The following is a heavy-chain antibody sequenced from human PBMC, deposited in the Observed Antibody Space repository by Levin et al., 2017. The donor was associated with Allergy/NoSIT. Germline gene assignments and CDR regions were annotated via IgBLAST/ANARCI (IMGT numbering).Heavy chain of an antibody. CDR1: GGSISSADYY. Sequence: PSETLSLTCTVSGGSISSADYYWSWIRQPPGKGLEWIGYINYSGTPYYNPSLESRITMSVDTSKNQFSLRLRSVTAADTAIYYCARVTHDVTFSYDSISFDPWGQGTLVTISS. V-gene: IGHV4-30-4*01. CDR2: INYSGTP. J-gene: IGHJ5*02. D-gene: IGHD3-22*01. CDR3: ARVTHDVTFSYDSISFDP.